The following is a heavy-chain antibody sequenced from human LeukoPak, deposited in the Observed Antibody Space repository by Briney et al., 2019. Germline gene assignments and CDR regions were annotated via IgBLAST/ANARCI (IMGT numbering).Heavy chain of an antibody. Sequence: GGSLRLSCAASGFTFSSYAMHWVRQAPGKGLEWVAVISYDGSNKYYADSVKGRFTISRDNSKNTLYLQMNSLRAEDTAVYYCARGESSSWYSGHNWFDPWGQGTLVTVSS. D-gene: IGHD6-13*01. CDR1: GFTFSSYA. J-gene: IGHJ5*02. V-gene: IGHV3-30-3*01. CDR3: ARGESSSWYSGHNWFDP. CDR2: ISYDGSNK.